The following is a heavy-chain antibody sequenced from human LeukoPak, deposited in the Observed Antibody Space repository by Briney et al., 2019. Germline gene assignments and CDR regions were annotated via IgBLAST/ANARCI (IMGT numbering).Heavy chain of an antibody. CDR1: GYTFTGYA. CDR2: INPNSGGT. CDR3: ERDSTEISWCDP. Sequence: ASVKVSCKASGYTFTGYAMHWVRQAPGQGLEWMGWINPNSGGTNYAQKFQGRVTMTRDTSISTAYMELSRLRSDDTAVYYCERDSTEISWCDPWGQGTLVTVSS. D-gene: IGHD3-16*01. V-gene: IGHV1-2*02. J-gene: IGHJ5*02.